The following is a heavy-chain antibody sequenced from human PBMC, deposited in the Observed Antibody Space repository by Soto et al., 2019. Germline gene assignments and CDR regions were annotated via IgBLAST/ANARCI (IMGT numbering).Heavy chain of an antibody. J-gene: IGHJ4*02. CDR2: IYTSGST. V-gene: IGHV4-4*07. D-gene: IGHD1-20*01. CDR1: GGSISSYY. Sequence: KSSETLSLTCTVSGGSISSYYWSWIRQPAGKGLEWIGRIYTSGSTNYNPSLKSRVTMSVDTSKNQFSLKLSSVTAADTAVYYCARDGLGSITNAFDYWGQGTLVTVSS. CDR3: ARDGLGSITNAFDY.